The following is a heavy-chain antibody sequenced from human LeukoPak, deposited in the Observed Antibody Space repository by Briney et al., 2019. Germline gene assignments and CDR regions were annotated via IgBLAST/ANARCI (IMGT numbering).Heavy chain of an antibody. Sequence: GGSLRLSCAASGFTFSSYAMSWVRQAPGKGLEWVSVIYSGGSTYYADSVKGRFTISRDNSKNTLYLQMNSLRAEDTAVYYCAAKYYYDSSGYHYWGQGTLVTVSP. CDR1: GFTFSSYA. J-gene: IGHJ4*02. CDR2: IYSGGST. V-gene: IGHV3-66*01. D-gene: IGHD3-22*01. CDR3: AAKYYYDSSGYHY.